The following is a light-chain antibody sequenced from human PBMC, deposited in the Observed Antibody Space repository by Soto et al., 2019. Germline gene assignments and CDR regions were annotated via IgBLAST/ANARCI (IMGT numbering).Light chain of an antibody. V-gene: IGKV1-5*01. J-gene: IGKJ1*01. CDR2: HAS. CDR3: QHYADWSKT. CDR1: QSISNW. Sequence: DIQMTPSPSTLPASVGGRVNIPCRASQSISNWLARYQQKPGTAPKLLIYHASTLESGVPSRFSGSGSGTEFSLTISSLQSDDFAAYFCQHYADWSKTFGQGTKVDIK.